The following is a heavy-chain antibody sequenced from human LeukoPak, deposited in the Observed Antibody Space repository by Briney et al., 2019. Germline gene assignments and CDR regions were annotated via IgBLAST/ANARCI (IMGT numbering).Heavy chain of an antibody. V-gene: IGHV3-21*04. D-gene: IGHD2-15*01. CDR1: GFTFSSYS. CDR2: ISSSSSYI. J-gene: IGHJ4*02. Sequence: GGSLRLSCTASGFTFSSYSMNWVRQAPGKGLEWVSSISSSSSYIYYADSVKGRFTISRDNAKNSLYLQMNSLRAEDSAIYYCAKGAIVVVVAAFFDYWGQGTLVTVSS. CDR3: AKGAIVVVVAAFFDY.